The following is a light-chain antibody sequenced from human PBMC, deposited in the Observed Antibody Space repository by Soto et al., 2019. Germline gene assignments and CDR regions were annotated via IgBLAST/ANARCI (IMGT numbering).Light chain of an antibody. CDR1: QTSSSW. CDR2: KAS. Sequence: DIQMTQSPSTLSGSVGDRVTITCRASQTSSSWLAWYQQKPGKAPKLLIYKASTLKSGVLSRFSGSGSGTEFTLTISSLQPDDFATYYCQHYNSYSEAFGQGTKVELK. J-gene: IGKJ1*01. CDR3: QHYNSYSEA. V-gene: IGKV1-5*03.